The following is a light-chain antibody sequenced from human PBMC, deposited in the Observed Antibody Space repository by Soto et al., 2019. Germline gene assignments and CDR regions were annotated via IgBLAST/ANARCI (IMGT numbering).Light chain of an antibody. CDR2: DAS. V-gene: IGKV1-33*01. CDR3: QQYDNLPF. Sequence: DIQMTQSPSSLSASVGDRVTITCQASQDISNYLNWYQQKPGKAPKLLIYDASNLETGVPSRFSGSGSGTDFTFTISSLQPEDIATHYCQQYDNLPFFGQGTKLEIK. CDR1: QDISNY. J-gene: IGKJ2*01.